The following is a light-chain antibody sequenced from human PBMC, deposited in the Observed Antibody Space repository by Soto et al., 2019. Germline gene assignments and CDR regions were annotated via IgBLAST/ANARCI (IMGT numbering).Light chain of an antibody. J-gene: IGLJ2*01. CDR1: DSDIGVYNY. Sequence: QSALTQPASVSGSPGQSITISCTGTDSDIGVYNYVSWYQQYPGKAPKLMIYDVTNRPSGVSNRFSGSKSGNMASLTISGLQAEDEADYYCSSYANYNVVFGGGTQVTVL. CDR3: SSYANYNVV. V-gene: IGLV2-14*03. CDR2: DVT.